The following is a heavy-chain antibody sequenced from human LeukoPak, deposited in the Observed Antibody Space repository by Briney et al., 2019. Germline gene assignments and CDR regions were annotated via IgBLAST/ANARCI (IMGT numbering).Heavy chain of an antibody. V-gene: IGHV3-11*01. CDR2: ISISGITI. CDR3: AREGRYCSSTSCYTAFDI. CDR1: GFTFSDYY. Sequence: VGSLRLSCAAPGFTFSDYYMSWIRQAPGKGLEWGSYISISGITIYYADSVEGRFTISRDNAKNSLSVQMNSLRAEDRAVYYCAREGRYCSSTSCYTAFDIWGQGTMVTVSS. J-gene: IGHJ3*02. D-gene: IGHD2-2*02.